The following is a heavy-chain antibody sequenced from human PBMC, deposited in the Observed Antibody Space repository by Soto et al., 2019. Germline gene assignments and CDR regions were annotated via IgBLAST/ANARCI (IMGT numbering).Heavy chain of an antibody. CDR1: GSSFTSYW. CDR3: ARNIVVVPAAMGVYQVDYYDMDV. V-gene: IGHV5-51*01. D-gene: IGHD2-2*01. Sequence: GDSLKISCKCYGSSFTSYWIGWVRQMPGNGLEWMGIIYPCVSDTRYSPSFQGQLTSCADKSISTAYLQGSRLKASDPAMYSCARNIVVVPAAMGVYQVDYYDMDVWGQGSTDSVSS. J-gene: IGHJ6*02. CDR2: IYPCVSDT.